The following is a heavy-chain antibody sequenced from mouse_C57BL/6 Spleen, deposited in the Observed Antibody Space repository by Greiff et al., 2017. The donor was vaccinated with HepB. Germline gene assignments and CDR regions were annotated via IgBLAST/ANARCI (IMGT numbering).Heavy chain of an antibody. CDR2: ISYDGSN. Sequence: VQLKESGPGLVKPSQSLSLTCSVTGYSITSGYYWNWIRQFPGNKLEWMGYISYDGSNNYNPSLKNRISITRETSKNQFFLKLNSVTTEDTATYYCARPLPWFAYWGQGTLVTVSA. V-gene: IGHV3-6*01. CDR3: ARPLPWFAY. J-gene: IGHJ3*01. CDR1: GYSITSGYY. D-gene: IGHD6-1*01.